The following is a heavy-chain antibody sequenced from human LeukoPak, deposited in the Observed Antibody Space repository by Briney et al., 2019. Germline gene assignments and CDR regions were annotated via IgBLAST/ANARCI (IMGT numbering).Heavy chain of an antibody. V-gene: IGHV3-21*01. CDR1: GFTVSFYS. CDR2: IDSSGSHN. J-gene: IGHJ3*02. CDR3: ARDLYDTGALDI. Sequence: GGSLRLSCAASGFTVSFYSMSWVRQAPGEGVEWVSSIDSSGSHNHFADSVEARFTISRNNAKNSLNLQMNSLRAEDTAVYYCARDLYDTGALDIWGQGTMVTVSS. D-gene: IGHD3-22*01.